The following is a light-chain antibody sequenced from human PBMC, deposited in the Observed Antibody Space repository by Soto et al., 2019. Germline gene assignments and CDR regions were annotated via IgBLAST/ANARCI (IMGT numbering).Light chain of an antibody. CDR1: QSISNY. CDR3: LQDYNFPRT. J-gene: IGKJ1*01. V-gene: IGKV1-6*01. Sequence: IQMTQSPSTLSASVGDRVTITCRASQSISNYLNWYQQKPGKAPKLLIYDGSKLQSGVPSRFSGSVSGTDFTLTISSLQPEDFATYYCLQDYNFPRTFGQGTKVDIK. CDR2: DGS.